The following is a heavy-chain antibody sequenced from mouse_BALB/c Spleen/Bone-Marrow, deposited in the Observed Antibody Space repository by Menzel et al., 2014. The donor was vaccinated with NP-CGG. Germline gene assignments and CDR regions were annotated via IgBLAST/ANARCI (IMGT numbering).Heavy chain of an antibody. CDR2: IHPSDSET. J-gene: IGHJ3*01. CDR3: ASDDYDGSWFAY. D-gene: IGHD2-4*01. Sequence: VQLQQSGAELVRPGASVKLSCKASGYSFTNYWMNWMKQRPGQGLEWIGMIHPSDSETRLNQKFMDKATLTVDKSSSTAYMQLSSPTSEDSAVYYCASDDYDGSWFAYWGQGTLVTVSA. CDR1: GYSFTNYW. V-gene: IGHV1-74*01.